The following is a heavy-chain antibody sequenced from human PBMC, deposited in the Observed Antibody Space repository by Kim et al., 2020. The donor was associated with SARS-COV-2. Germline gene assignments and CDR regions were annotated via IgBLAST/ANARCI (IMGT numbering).Heavy chain of an antibody. D-gene: IGHD1-26*01. CDR3: ARGMGDY. Sequence: GRLTSYADSVDGPFTIARDNTENTVYLQMNSLRVEDTAVYYCARGMGDYLGQGTLVTVSS. V-gene: IGHV3-74*01. J-gene: IGHJ4*02. CDR2: GRLT.